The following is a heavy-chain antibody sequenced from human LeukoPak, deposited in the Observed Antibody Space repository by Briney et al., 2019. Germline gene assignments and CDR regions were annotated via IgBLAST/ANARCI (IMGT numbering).Heavy chain of an antibody. V-gene: IGHV3-23*01. D-gene: IGHD6-25*01. Sequence: GGSLRLSCAASGFTFRNYAMHWVRQAPGKGLEWVSGITGRGESTYYADSVKGRFTISRDNSKNTLYLQMNSLRAGDTAIYYCAKDRRLASFDYGGQGTLVTVSS. CDR2: ITGRGEST. CDR3: AKDRRLASFDY. J-gene: IGHJ4*02. CDR1: GFTFRNYA.